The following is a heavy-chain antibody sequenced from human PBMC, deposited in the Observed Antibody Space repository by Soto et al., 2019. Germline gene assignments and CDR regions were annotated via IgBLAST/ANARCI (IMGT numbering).Heavy chain of an antibody. J-gene: IGHJ4*02. Sequence: PGESLKISCKVSGSTLTTYWIGWVRQMPGKGLECMGIIFLGDSDTRYSPSFRGQVTISADKSINTAYLQWSGLKASDTAIYYCAKTVAGTYPARYFDFWGQGTRVTVSS. V-gene: IGHV5-51*01. CDR1: GSTLTTYW. D-gene: IGHD3-10*01. CDR3: AKTVAGTYPARYFDF. CDR2: IFLGDSDT.